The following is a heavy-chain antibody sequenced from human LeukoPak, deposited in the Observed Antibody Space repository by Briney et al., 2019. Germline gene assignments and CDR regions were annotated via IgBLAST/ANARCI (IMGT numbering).Heavy chain of an antibody. CDR1: GYTFTSYG. J-gene: IGHJ4*02. CDR2: ISAYNGNT. CDR3: ARGSDYDILTGYWESLLYFDY. V-gene: IGHV1-18*01. D-gene: IGHD3-9*01. Sequence: ASVKVSCKASGYTFTSYGISWVRQAPGQGLEWMGWISAYNGNTNYAQTLQGRVTMTTDTSTSTAYMELRSLRSDDTAVYYCARGSDYDILTGYWESLLYFDYWGQGTLVTVSS.